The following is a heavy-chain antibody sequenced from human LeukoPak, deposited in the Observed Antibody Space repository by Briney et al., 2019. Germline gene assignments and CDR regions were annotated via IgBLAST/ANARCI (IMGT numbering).Heavy chain of an antibody. CDR2: ISYRGST. V-gene: IGHV4-31*11. CDR1: GDSISSVNYF. CDR3: ATRFPDFGDYVPYFDY. Sequence: SETLSLTCAVSGDSISSVNYFWSWIRRHPGKGLEWIGYISYRGSTYYNPSLRSRVSISLDTSKNQLSLRLSSVTAADTAVYYCATRFPDFGDYVPYFDYWGQGTLVTVSS. J-gene: IGHJ4*02. D-gene: IGHD4-17*01.